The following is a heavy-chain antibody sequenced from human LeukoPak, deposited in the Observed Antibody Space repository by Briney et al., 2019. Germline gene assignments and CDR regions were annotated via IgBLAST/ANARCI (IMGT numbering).Heavy chain of an antibody. J-gene: IGHJ4*02. CDR3: AREAAGSGRPVGFDY. D-gene: IGHD6-19*01. CDR2: ISYDGSNK. CDR1: GFTFRSYA. V-gene: IGHV3-30-3*01. Sequence: GGSLRLSCAASGFTFRSYAMHWVRQAPGKGLEGVAVISYDGSNKYYADSVKGRFTISRDNSKNTLYLQMNSVRAEDTAVYYCAREAAGSGRPVGFDYWGQGTLVTVSS.